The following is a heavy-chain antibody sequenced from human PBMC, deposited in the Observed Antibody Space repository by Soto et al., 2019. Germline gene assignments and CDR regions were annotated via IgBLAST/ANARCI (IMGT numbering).Heavy chain of an antibody. CDR1: GGSFTGYY. Sequence: PSETLSLTCDVSGGSFTGYYCICIRHPPFKWLEWIVEINHSGFTNYNPSLTGRVTISLDTSKSQFSLKLSSLTAADTAFYFCARGHGRFAHWGQGTLVTVSS. J-gene: IGHJ4*02. CDR3: ARGHGRFAH. V-gene: IGHV4-34*01. CDR2: INHSGFT.